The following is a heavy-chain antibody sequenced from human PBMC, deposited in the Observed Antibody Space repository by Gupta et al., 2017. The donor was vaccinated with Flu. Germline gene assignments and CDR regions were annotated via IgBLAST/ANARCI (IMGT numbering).Heavy chain of an antibody. CDR1: GYTFTSYG. Sequence: QVQLVQSGAEVKKPGASVKVSCKASGYTFTSYGISWVLQAPGQGLEWMGWISAYNGNTNYAQKLQGRVTMTTDTSTSTAYMELRSLRSDDTAVYYCARDYYYDSSGYYYGDYYYGMDVWGQGTTVTVSS. D-gene: IGHD3-22*01. CDR3: ARDYYYDSSGYYYGDYYYGMDV. J-gene: IGHJ6*02. CDR2: ISAYNGNT. V-gene: IGHV1-18*01.